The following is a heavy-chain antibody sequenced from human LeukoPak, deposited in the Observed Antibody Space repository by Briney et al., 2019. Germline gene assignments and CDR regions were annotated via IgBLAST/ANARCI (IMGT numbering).Heavy chain of an antibody. D-gene: IGHD3-22*01. Sequence: GGSLRLSCTASGFTFGDYAMSWFRQAPGKGLEWVGFIRSRTFGGTPEYAASVKGRFTISRDDSKSIAYLQTNSLKTEDTAVYYCTKSYYDSCGYPVDWGQGTLVTVSS. J-gene: IGHJ4*02. V-gene: IGHV3-49*03. CDR3: TKSYYDSCGYPVD. CDR1: GFTFGDYA. CDR2: IRSRTFGGTP.